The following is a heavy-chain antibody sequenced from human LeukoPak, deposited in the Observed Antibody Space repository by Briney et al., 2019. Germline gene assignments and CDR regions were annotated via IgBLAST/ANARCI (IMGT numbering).Heavy chain of an antibody. J-gene: IGHJ4*02. D-gene: IGHD6-19*01. CDR3: ARADIAVAGTYDY. Sequence: PGGSLRLSCAASGFTFSSYEMNWVRQAPGKGLEWVSYISSSGSTINYADSVKGRFTISRDNAKNALYLQMNSLRDEDTAVYYCARADIAVAGTYDYWGQGTLVTVSS. CDR2: ISSSGSTI. V-gene: IGHV3-48*03. CDR1: GFTFSSYE.